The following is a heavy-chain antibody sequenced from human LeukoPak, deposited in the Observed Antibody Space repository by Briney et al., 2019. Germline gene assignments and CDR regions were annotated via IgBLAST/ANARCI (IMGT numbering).Heavy chain of an antibody. D-gene: IGHD4-11*01. CDR1: GFTFSSYW. CDR3: ARDRRWTATTVTYFDY. CDR2: IKQDGSEK. V-gene: IGHV3-7*01. J-gene: IGHJ4*02. Sequence: GGSLRLSCAASGFTFSSYWMTWVRQAPGKGLEWVANIKQDGSEKYYVDSVRGRFTISRDNTKNSLYLQVNSLRAEDTAVYYCARDRRWTATTVTYFDYWGQGTLVTVSS.